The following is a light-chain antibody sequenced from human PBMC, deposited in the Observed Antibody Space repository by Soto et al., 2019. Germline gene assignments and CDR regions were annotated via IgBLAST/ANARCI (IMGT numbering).Light chain of an antibody. CDR1: QSITNY. V-gene: IGKV1-39*01. Sequence: DIRMTQSPSSLSASVGDRVTITCRASQSITNYLNWYQQEPGKAPKLLIYAASSLQSGVPSRFSGSGSGTDFTLTISSLQPEDFATYFCQQSYSAPQTFGQGTKVDIK. CDR2: AAS. CDR3: QQSYSAPQT. J-gene: IGKJ1*01.